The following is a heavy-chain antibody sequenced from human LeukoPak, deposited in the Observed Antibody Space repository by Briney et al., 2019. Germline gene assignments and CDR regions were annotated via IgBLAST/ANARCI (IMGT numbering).Heavy chain of an antibody. CDR1: GFTFSSYE. J-gene: IGHJ5*02. CDR3: ARLTTVIGTTSRYNWFDP. D-gene: IGHD4-11*01. V-gene: IGHV3-48*03. Sequence: GGSLRLPCAASGFTFSSYEMNWVRQAPGKGLEWVSYISSSGSTIYYADSVKGRFTISRDNAKNSLYLQMNSLRAEDTAVYYCARLTTVIGTTSRYNWFDPWAREPWSPSPQ. CDR2: ISSSGSTI.